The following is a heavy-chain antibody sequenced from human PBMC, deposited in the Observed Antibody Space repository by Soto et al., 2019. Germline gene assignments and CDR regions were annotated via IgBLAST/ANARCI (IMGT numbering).Heavy chain of an antibody. Sequence: SETLSLTCAVYGGSFSGYYWSWIRQPPGKGLEWIGEINHSGSTNYNPSLKSRVTISVDTSKNQFSLKLSSVSAADTAVYYCARASVATIPGGMDVWGQGTTVTSP. CDR3: ARASVATIPGGMDV. CDR1: GGSFSGYY. D-gene: IGHD2-15*01. CDR2: INHSGST. V-gene: IGHV4-34*01. J-gene: IGHJ6*02.